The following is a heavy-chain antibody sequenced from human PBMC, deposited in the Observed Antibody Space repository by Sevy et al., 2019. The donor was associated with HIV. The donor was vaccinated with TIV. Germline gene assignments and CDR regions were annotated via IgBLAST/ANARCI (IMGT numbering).Heavy chain of an antibody. CDR3: AGENAWGRGYS. Sequence: SETLSLTCTVSGGSITSLYWNWIRQPPGKGLEWIANIYYNGHINYNPSLKSRVSLSLDTSKNPFALRLSSVTAAETAMYYCAGENAWGRGYSWGQGTLVTVSS. D-gene: IGHD1-26*01. CDR2: IYYNGHI. V-gene: IGHV4-59*11. J-gene: IGHJ4*02. CDR1: GGSITSLY.